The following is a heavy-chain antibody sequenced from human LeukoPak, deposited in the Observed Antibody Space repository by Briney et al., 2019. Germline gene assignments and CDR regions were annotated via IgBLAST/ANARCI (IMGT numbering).Heavy chain of an antibody. CDR3: AREAPFWTGYKRRGYFDY. D-gene: IGHD3/OR15-3a*01. CDR1: GFSFSSYW. V-gene: IGHV3-74*01. J-gene: IGHJ4*02. Sequence: GGSLRLSCAASGFSFSSYWMHWVRQAPGKGLVWVSRINSDGSSTSYADSVKGRFTISRDNAKNTLYLQMNSLRAEDTAVYYCAREAPFWTGYKRRGYFDYWGQGTLVTVSS. CDR2: INSDGSST.